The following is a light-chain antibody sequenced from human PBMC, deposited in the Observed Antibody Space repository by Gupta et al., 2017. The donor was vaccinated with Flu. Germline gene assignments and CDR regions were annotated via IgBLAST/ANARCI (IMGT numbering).Light chain of an antibody. V-gene: IGKV1-39*01. Sequence: SSLSASLGDRVTLTCSTSHYISYYLMWYQQKPGKVPNLLIYSAANMQTGVPARFSGSGSATEFSLTISSRQPEDFSAYYCQQRRSRPPLTFGQGTRLEIK. CDR3: QQRRSRPPLT. J-gene: IGKJ5*01. CDR1: HYISYY. CDR2: SAA.